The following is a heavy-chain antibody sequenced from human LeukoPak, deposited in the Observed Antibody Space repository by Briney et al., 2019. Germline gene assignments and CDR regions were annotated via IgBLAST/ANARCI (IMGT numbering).Heavy chain of an antibody. Sequence: GGSLRLSCAASGFTFSDYYMSWIRQAPGKGLEWVSYISSSGSTYYADSVKGRFTISRDNSKNTLYLQMNSLRAEDTAVYYCARYGYSYGFDYWGQGTLVTVSS. CDR1: GFTFSDYY. CDR2: ISSSGST. V-gene: IGHV3-11*01. J-gene: IGHJ4*02. D-gene: IGHD5-18*01. CDR3: ARYGYSYGFDY.